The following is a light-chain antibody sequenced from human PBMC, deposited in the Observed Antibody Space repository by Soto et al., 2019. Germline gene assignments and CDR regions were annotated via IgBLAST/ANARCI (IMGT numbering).Light chain of an antibody. Sequence: QSVLTQPASVSGSPGQSITISCTGSSSDVGGHNHVSWYQQHPGKALKLIIYEVGNRPSGVSNRFSGSKSGNTASLTISGFQAEDEADYYCNSYTSSSTHVFGTGTKLTVL. V-gene: IGLV2-14*01. CDR1: SSDVGGHNH. CDR2: EVG. J-gene: IGLJ1*01. CDR3: NSYTSSSTHV.